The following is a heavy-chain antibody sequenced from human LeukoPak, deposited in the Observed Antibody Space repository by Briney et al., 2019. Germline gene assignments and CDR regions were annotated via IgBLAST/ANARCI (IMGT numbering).Heavy chain of an antibody. V-gene: IGHV3-53*01. CDR3: AGGRGYIIDY. Sequence: GGSLRLSCAASGFTVSLNFMNWVRQAPGTGLEWVSIIHPDGVTHNSDSVKGRFTISRDNSNNILYLQMNGLRAEDTAVYSCAGGRGYIIDYWGQGTLVTVSS. D-gene: IGHD5-18*01. CDR1: GFTVSLNF. J-gene: IGHJ4*02. CDR2: IHPDGVT.